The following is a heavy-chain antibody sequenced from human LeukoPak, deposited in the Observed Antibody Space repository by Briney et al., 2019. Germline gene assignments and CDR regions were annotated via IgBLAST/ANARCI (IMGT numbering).Heavy chain of an antibody. CDR2: IYYSGST. J-gene: IGHJ3*02. Sequence: SETLSLTCTVSGGSISSSSYYWGWIRQPPGKGLEWIGSIYYSGSTYYNPSLKSRVTISVDTSKNQFSLKLSSVTAADTAVYYCARSGGEMATIGTFDIWGQGTMVIVSS. V-gene: IGHV4-39*01. D-gene: IGHD5-24*01. CDR3: ARSGGEMATIGTFDI. CDR1: GGSISSSSYY.